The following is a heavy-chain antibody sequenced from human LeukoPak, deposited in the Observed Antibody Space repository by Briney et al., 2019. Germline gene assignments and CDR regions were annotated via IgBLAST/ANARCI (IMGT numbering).Heavy chain of an antibody. CDR2: IIPIFGTA. CDR1: GDTFSSYA. D-gene: IGHD4-23*01. Sequence: SVKVPCKASGDTFSSYAISWVRQAPGQGLEWMGGIIPIFGTANYAQKFQGRVTITADESTSTAYMELSSLRSEDTAVYYCARAGTTVATAGCYAFDIWGQGTIVTVSS. V-gene: IGHV1-69*13. CDR3: ARAGTTVATAGCYAFDI. J-gene: IGHJ3*02.